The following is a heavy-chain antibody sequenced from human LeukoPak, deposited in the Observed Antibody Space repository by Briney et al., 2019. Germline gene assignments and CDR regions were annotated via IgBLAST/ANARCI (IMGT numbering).Heavy chain of an antibody. V-gene: IGHV3-15*01. Sequence: KSGGSRTLSCAASGFTFNSAWMSWVRLAPGKGLEWVGRITSKTDSGTTDYAAPVKGRFTISRDDSKNTVYLQMDSLKTEDTAVYYCTTVYCSTTSCKPGTDHWGQGTLVTVSS. CDR2: ITSKTDSGTT. J-gene: IGHJ4*02. CDR3: TTVYCSTTSCKPGTDH. CDR1: GFTFNSAW. D-gene: IGHD2-2*01.